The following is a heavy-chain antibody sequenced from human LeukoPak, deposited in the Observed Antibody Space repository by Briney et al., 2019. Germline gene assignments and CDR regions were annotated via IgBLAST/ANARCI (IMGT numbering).Heavy chain of an antibody. Sequence: SETLSLTYSVSGGSINNYYWSWIRQPPGKGLEWIGYIYTSGSTNYNPSLKSRVTISVDTSKNQVSLWLSTVTAADTAVYYCARHPCSTNCKGGFDPWGQGALVTVSS. CDR3: ARHPCSTNCKGGFDP. CDR1: GGSINNYY. V-gene: IGHV4-4*09. J-gene: IGHJ5*02. CDR2: IYTSGST. D-gene: IGHD2-2*01.